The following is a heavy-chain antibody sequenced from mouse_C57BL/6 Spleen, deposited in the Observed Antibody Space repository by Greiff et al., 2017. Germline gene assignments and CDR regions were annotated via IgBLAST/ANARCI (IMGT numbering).Heavy chain of an antibody. CDR2: ISSGSSTI. CDR3: ARRYDYGWYFDV. Sequence: EVQLVESGGGLVKPGGSLKLSCAASGFTFSDYGMHWVRQAPEKGLEWVAYISSGSSTIYYADTVKGRFTISRDNAKNTLFLQMTSLRSEDTAMYYCARRYDYGWYFDVWGTGTTVTVSS. J-gene: IGHJ1*03. D-gene: IGHD2-4*01. V-gene: IGHV5-17*01. CDR1: GFTFSDYG.